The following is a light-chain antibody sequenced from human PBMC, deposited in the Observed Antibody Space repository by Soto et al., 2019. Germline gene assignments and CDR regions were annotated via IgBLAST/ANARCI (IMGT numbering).Light chain of an antibody. J-gene: IGKJ1*01. Sequence: EIVLTQSPATLHLSPGERATLSCRASQSVTSYLAWYQQKPGQAPRLLIYDASNRATGTPARFSGSGSGTDFTLTINILEPEDFAVYYCQQRSTWPPTFGQGTKVEIK. V-gene: IGKV3-11*01. CDR1: QSVTSY. CDR3: QQRSTWPPT. CDR2: DAS.